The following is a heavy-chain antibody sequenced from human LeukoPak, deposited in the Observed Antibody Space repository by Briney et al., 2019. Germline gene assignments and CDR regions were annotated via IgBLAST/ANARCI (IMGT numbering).Heavy chain of an antibody. Sequence: SETLSLTCAVSGGSISIYYWTWIRQPPGKELEWLGYISYSGSANYNPSLKSRVTLSVDTSKNQFSLKLSSVTAADTAVYYCARDVAVAGMSVFDYWGQGTLVTVSS. CDR2: ISYSGSA. V-gene: IGHV4-59*12. CDR3: ARDVAVAGMSVFDY. J-gene: IGHJ4*02. D-gene: IGHD6-19*01. CDR1: GGSISIYY.